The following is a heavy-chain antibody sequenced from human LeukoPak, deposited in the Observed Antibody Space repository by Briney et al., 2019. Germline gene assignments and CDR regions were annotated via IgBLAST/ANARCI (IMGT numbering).Heavy chain of an antibody. D-gene: IGHD5-18*01. V-gene: IGHV3-30-3*01. J-gene: IGHJ4*02. CDR1: GFTFSSYA. CDR2: ISYDGSNK. CDR3: ARGQRRRYSYGLGGFDY. Sequence: GGSLRLSCAASGFTFSSYAMHWVRQAPGKGLEWVAVISYDGSNKNYADSVKGRFTISRDNSKNTLYLQMNSLRAEDTAVYYCARGQRRRYSYGLGGFDYWGQGTLVTVSS.